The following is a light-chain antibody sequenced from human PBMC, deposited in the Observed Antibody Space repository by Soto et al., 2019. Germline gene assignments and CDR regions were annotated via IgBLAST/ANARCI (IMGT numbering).Light chain of an antibody. CDR2: KND. CDR3: AAWDDSLRGPV. V-gene: IGLV1-47*01. CDR1: SSNIGSNY. Sequence: QSVLTQPPSASGTPGQRVTISCSGSSSNIGSNYLYWYQQLPGTAPKLLIYKNDQRPSGVPDRFSGSKSGTSASLAISGLRSDDEADDYCAAWDDSLRGPVFGGGTKLTVL. J-gene: IGLJ2*01.